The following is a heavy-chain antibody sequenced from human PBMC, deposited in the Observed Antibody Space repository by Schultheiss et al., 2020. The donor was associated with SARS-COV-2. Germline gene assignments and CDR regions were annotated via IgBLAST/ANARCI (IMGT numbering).Heavy chain of an antibody. CDR2: INSDGSST. J-gene: IGHJ6*03. CDR3: ARDGRPYYYGSGSYRIYYYYYMDV. V-gene: IGHV3-74*01. CDR1: GFTFSSYE. D-gene: IGHD3-10*01. Sequence: GGSLRLSCAASGFTFSSYEMNWVRQAPGKGLEWVSRINSDGSSTSYADSVKGRFTISRDNAKNTLYLQMNSLRAEDTAVYYCARDGRPYYYGSGSYRIYYYYYMDVWGKGTTVTVSS.